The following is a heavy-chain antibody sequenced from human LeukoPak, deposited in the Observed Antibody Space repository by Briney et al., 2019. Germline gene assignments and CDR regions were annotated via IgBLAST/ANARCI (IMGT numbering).Heavy chain of an antibody. D-gene: IGHD4/OR15-4a*01. CDR1: GGSFSGYY. CDR2: IYSDNT. Sequence: LSLTCAVYGGSFSGYYWSWVRQAPGKGLEWVSFIYSDNTHYSDSVKGRFTISRDNSKNTLYLQMNSLRAEDTAVYYCARRAGAYSHPYDYWGQGTLVTVSS. CDR3: ARRAGAYSHPYDY. V-gene: IGHV3-53*01. J-gene: IGHJ4*02.